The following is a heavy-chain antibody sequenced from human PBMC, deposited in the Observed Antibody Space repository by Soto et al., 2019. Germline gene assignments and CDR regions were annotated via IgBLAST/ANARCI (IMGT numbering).Heavy chain of an antibody. V-gene: IGHV1-2*02. J-gene: IGHJ5*02. D-gene: IGHD2-15*01. CDR1: GYTFTDYY. CDR2: INPNSGGT. CDR3: ARGDVRVVASFDP. Sequence: GPSVQVSFKASGYTFTDYYIHWVRQAPGQGLEWMGWINPNSGGTNYAQKFQGRVTMTRDTSISTAYMELSRLISDDTAVYYCARGDVRVVASFDPCGQGALVTVSS.